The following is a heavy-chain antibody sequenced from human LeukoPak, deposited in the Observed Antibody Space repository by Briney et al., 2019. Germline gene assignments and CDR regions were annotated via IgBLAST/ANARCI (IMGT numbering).Heavy chain of an antibody. Sequence: PSETLSLTCAVYGGSFSGYYWSWIRQPPGKGLEWIGEINHSGSTNYNPSLKSRVTISVDTSKNQFSLKLSSVTAADTAVYYCARLGYSSALDYWGQGTLVTVSS. CDR3: ARLGYSSALDY. D-gene: IGHD5-18*01. CDR2: INHSGST. J-gene: IGHJ4*02. V-gene: IGHV4-34*01. CDR1: GGSFSGYY.